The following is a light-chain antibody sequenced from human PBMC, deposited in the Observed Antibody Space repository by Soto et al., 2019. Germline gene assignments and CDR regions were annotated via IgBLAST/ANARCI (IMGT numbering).Light chain of an antibody. CDR2: EVS. CDR3: SSYTSSSTLV. CDR1: SSDVGGYNY. Sequence: QSALTQPASVSGSPGQSITISCTGTSSDVGGYNYVSWYQQHPGKAPKLMIYEVSNRPSGVSNRFSGSKSGNTASLTISGLQAEDEADYYRSSYTSSSTLVFGTGTQLTVL. V-gene: IGLV2-14*01. J-gene: IGLJ1*01.